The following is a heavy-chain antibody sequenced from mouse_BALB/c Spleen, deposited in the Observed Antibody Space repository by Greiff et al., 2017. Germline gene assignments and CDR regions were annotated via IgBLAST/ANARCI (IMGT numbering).Heavy chain of an antibody. Sequence: EVQLQQSGAELVKPGASVKLSCTASGFNIKDTYMHWVKQRPEQGLEWIGRIDPANGNTKYDPKFQGKATITADTSSNTAYLQLSSLTSEDTAVYYCAREENYPFSAWFAYWGQGTLVTVSA. CDR2: IDPANGNT. J-gene: IGHJ3*01. D-gene: IGHD1-1*01. CDR3: AREENYPFSAWFAY. V-gene: IGHV14-3*02. CDR1: GFNIKDTY.